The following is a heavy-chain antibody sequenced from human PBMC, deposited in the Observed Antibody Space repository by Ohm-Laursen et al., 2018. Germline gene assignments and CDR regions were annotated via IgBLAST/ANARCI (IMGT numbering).Heavy chain of an antibody. D-gene: IGHD2-2*01. CDR3: ARSKYQLPHYYFDY. CDR1: GGSISSYY. Sequence: TLSLTCTVSGGSISSYYWSWIRQPPGKGLEWIGYIYYSGSTNYNPSLKSRVTISVDTSKNQFSLKLSSVTAADTAMYYCARSKYQLPHYYFDYWGQGTLVTVSS. J-gene: IGHJ4*02. CDR2: IYYSGST. V-gene: IGHV4-59*01.